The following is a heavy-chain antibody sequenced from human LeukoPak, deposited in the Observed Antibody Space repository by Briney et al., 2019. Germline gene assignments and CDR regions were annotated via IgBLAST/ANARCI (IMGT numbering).Heavy chain of an antibody. CDR2: IFYSGST. D-gene: IGHD3-10*01. J-gene: IGHJ5*02. CDR3: ARGGYYGSGNDFRFDP. V-gene: IGHV4-39*07. CDR1: GGSISSSSYY. Sequence: SETLSLTCTVSGGSISSSSYYWGWIRQPPGKGLEWIGSIFYSGSTYYNPSLKSRVTISVDTSKNQFSLKLSSVTAADTAVYYCARGGYYGSGNDFRFDPWGQGTLVTVSS.